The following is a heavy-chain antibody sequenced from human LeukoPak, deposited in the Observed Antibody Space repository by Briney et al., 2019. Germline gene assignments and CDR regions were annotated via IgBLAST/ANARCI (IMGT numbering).Heavy chain of an antibody. CDR2: TYYRSKWYN. CDR3: AMGLTGNDAFDI. D-gene: IGHD3-9*01. CDR1: GDSVSSNSAA. Sequence: SQTLSLTCALSGDSVSSNSAAWHWIRQSPSRGLEWLGRTYYRSKWYNDYAVSVKSRITINPDTSKNQFSLQLNSVTPEDTAVYYCAMGLTGNDAFDIWGQGTMVTVSS. V-gene: IGHV6-1*01. J-gene: IGHJ3*02.